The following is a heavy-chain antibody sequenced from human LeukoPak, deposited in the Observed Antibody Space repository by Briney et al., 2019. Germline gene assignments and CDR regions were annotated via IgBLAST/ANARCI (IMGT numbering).Heavy chain of an antibody. CDR2: TYYRSKWYN. CDR1: GDSVSSNSAA. Sequence: SQTLSLTCAISGDSVSSNSAAWNWIRQSPSRGLEWLGRTYYRSKWYNDYAVSVKSRITINPDTSKNQFSLQLNSVTPEDTAVYYCARTYYDILTGYPHVDYWGQGTLVTVSS. V-gene: IGHV6-1*01. CDR3: ARTYYDILTGYPHVDY. J-gene: IGHJ4*02. D-gene: IGHD3-9*01.